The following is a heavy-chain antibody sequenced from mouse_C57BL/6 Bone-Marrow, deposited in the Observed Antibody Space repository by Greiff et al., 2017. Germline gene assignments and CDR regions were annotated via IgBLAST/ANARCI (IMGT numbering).Heavy chain of an antibody. V-gene: IGHV1-7*01. CDR2: INPSSGYT. CDR1: GYTFTSYW. CDR3: ARYHFDY. J-gene: IGHJ2*01. Sequence: QVQLKQSGAELAKPGASVKLSCKASGYTFTSYWMHWVKQRPGQGLEWIGYINPSSGYTKYNQKFKDKATLTADKSSSTAYMQLRSLAYADSAVYYCARYHFDYWGQGTTLTVSS.